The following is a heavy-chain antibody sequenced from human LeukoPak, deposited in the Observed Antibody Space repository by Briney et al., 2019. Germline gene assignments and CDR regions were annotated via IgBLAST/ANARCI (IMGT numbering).Heavy chain of an antibody. Sequence: SEALSLTCTVSGGSISSYYWSWIRQPPGKGLEWIGYIYYSGSTNYNPSLKSRVTISVDTSKNQFSLKLSSVTAADTAVYYCARHSGSYSGYYHYMDVWGKGTTVTVSS. CDR3: ARHSGSYSGYYHYMDV. J-gene: IGHJ6*03. CDR2: IYYSGST. V-gene: IGHV4-59*08. D-gene: IGHD1-26*01. CDR1: GGSISSYY.